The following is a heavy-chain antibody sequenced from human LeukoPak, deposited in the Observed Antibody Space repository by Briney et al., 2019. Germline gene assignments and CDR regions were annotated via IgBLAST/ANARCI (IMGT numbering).Heavy chain of an antibody. CDR2: IYHNGGT. D-gene: IGHD2-2*01. CDR1: GYSINNGYQ. CDR3: ARDPRWLTPDCTSTSCYQNYFDP. Sequence: SETLSLTCAVSGYSINNGYQWAWIRQSPGRGLEWIGSIYHNGGTHYNPSLRSQVVISVNTSNNQFSRRLSSVTVADTAVYYCARDPRWLTPDCTSTSCYQNYFDPWGRGTLVTVSS. J-gene: IGHJ5*02. V-gene: IGHV4-38-2*02.